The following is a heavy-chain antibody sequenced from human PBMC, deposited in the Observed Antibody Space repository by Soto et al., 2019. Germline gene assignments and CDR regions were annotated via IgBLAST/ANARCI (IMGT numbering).Heavy chain of an antibody. Sequence: SSETLSLTCAVNGGPFGGFYWTWIRQSPGKGLEWIGELHPGGSTNYNPSLKSRVTMSLDTSKNQFSLKLTPVTAADTAVYYCARGYRISMVILTTNYFDSWGQGTPVTVSS. D-gene: IGHD3-10*01. CDR3: ARGYRISMVILTTNYFDS. CDR1: GGPFGGFY. CDR2: LHPGGST. J-gene: IGHJ4*02. V-gene: IGHV4-34*01.